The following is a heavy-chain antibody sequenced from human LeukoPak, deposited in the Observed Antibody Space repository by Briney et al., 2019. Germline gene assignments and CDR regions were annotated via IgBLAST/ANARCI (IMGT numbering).Heavy chain of an antibody. Sequence: GGSLRLSCAASGFTFSSYAMSWVRQAPGKGLEWVSAISGSGGSTYYADSVKGRFTISRDNSKNTLYLQMNSLRAEDTAVYYCAKDRDGYYDSSGYDHGSWGQGTLVTVSS. CDR3: AKDRDGYYDSSGYDHGS. V-gene: IGHV3-23*01. J-gene: IGHJ5*02. CDR2: ISGSGGST. D-gene: IGHD3-22*01. CDR1: GFTFSSYA.